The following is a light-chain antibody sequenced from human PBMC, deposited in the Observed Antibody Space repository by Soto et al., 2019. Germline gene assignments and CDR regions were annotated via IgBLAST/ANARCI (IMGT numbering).Light chain of an antibody. CDR1: SSDVGGYNY. V-gene: IGLV2-14*03. Sequence: QSVLTQPASVSGSPGQSITISCTGTSSDVGGYNYVSWYQHHPGKAPKLIIYDVSNRPSGLSNRFSGSKSGNTASLTISGLQAEDEAHYYCTSYTSSSTVVFGGGTQLTVL. J-gene: IGLJ7*01. CDR3: TSYTSSSTVV. CDR2: DVS.